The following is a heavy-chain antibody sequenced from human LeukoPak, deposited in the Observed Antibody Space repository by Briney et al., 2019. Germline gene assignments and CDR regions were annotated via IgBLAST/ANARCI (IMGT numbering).Heavy chain of an antibody. CDR2: IWYDGSNK. CDR3: GRDSRTGIVVVPAAALFAPPPPRRLGGMDV. V-gene: IGHV3-33*01. J-gene: IGHJ6*04. Sequence: GGSLRLSCAASGFTFSSYGMHWVRQAPGKGLEWVAVIWYDGSNKYYADSVKGRFTISRDNSKNTLYLQMNSLRAEDTAVYYCGRDSRTGIVVVPAAALFAPPPPRRLGGMDVWGKGTTVTVSS. CDR1: GFTFSSYG. D-gene: IGHD2-2*01.